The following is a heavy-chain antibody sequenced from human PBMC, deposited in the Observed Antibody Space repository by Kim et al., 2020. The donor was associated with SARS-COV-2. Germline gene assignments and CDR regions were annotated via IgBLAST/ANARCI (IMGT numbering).Heavy chain of an antibody. V-gene: IGHV3-23*01. D-gene: IGHD2-21*01. J-gene: IGHJ6*01. CDR1: GFTFDTYA. CDR2: ISGCAVNK. CDR3: AKMVIMDGYNYFYYYAM. Sequence: GGSLRLSCVASGFTFDTYAMSWVRQAPGKGLEWVSVISGCAVNKFYADSVRGRFTISSDNSNNMLYLQMNSLRDEDTSLYYCAKMVIMDGYNYFYYYAM.